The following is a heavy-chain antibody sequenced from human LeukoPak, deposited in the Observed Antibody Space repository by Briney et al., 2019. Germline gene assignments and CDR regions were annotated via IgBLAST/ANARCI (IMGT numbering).Heavy chain of an antibody. CDR3: ARHTNDYGGNGDY. CDR2: IYPGDSDT. CDR1: GYRFTSYW. Sequence: GESLKISCKGSGYRFTSYWIGWVRQMPGKGLEWMGIIYPGDSDTRHSPSFQGQVTISADKSTSTAYLQWSSLKASDTAMYYCARHTNDYGGNGDYWGQGTLVTVSS. V-gene: IGHV5-51*01. D-gene: IGHD4-23*01. J-gene: IGHJ4*02.